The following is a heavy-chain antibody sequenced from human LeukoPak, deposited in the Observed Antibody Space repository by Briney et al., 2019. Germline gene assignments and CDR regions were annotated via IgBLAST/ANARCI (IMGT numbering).Heavy chain of an antibody. CDR3: ARDSGYYFDY. Sequence: SETLSLTCTVSGVSISSYYWSWLRQPPGKGLEWIGYIYYSGSTNYNPSLKSRVTISVDTSKNQFSLKLSSVTAADTAVYYCARDSGYYFDYWGQGTLVTVSS. CDR1: GVSISSYY. V-gene: IGHV4-59*01. CDR2: IYYSGST. J-gene: IGHJ4*02.